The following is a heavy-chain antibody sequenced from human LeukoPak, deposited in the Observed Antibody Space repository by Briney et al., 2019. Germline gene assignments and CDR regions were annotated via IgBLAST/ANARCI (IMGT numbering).Heavy chain of an antibody. CDR1: GGSISSSKW. J-gene: IGHJ4*02. Sequence: PSETLSLTCAVSGGSISSSKWWSWVRRPPGKGLEWIGEIYHSGSTNYNPSLQSRFTISVDKSKDQFSLKLTSVTAADTAVYYCARGDSSGYPDYGGQGSLVTVS. CDR2: IYHSGST. CDR3: ARGDSSGYPDY. D-gene: IGHD3-22*01. V-gene: IGHV4-4*02.